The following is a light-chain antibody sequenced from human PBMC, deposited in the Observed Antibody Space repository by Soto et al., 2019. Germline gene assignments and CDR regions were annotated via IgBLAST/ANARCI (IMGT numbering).Light chain of an antibody. CDR2: RDG. V-gene: IGLV1-47*01. CDR1: SSNIGSHY. Sequence: QSALTQPPSASGTPGQSLTISCAGSSSNIGSHYVYWYQHLPGTAPKLLIFRDGQRPSGVPDRFFGSKSGTSASLAISGLRSEDEAHYYCQSYDSSLSEVFGGGTKVTVL. CDR3: QSYDSSLSEV. J-gene: IGLJ3*02.